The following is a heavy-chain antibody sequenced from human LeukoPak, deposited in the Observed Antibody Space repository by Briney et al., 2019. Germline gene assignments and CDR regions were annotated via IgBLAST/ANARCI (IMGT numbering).Heavy chain of an antibody. Sequence: GGSLRLSCAASGFTFSSYSMNWVRQAPGTGLEWVSSMSRSSNYIYYADSVKGRFTISRDNAKNSLYLQMNSLRAEDTAVYYCARGSVGSSSRPFDYWGQGTLVTVSS. V-gene: IGHV3-21*01. D-gene: IGHD6-13*01. CDR1: GFTFSSYS. CDR2: MSRSSNYI. J-gene: IGHJ4*02. CDR3: ARGSVGSSSRPFDY.